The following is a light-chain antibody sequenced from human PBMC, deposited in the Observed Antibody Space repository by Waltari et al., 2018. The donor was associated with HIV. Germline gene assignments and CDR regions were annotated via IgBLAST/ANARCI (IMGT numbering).Light chain of an antibody. CDR3: QQYHTSPWT. J-gene: IGKJ1*01. CDR2: GAS. Sequence: EILLTQSPGTLSLSPGERATLSCRASQSVSSSYLAWYQQKPGQAPRLLIYGASNRATVVPDRFSGSGSGTDFTLIIRRLEPEDFAVYYCQQYHTSPWTFGQGTKVEIK. V-gene: IGKV3-20*01. CDR1: QSVSSSY.